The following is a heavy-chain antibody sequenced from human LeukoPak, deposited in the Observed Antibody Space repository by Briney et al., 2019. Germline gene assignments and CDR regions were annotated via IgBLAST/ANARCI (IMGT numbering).Heavy chain of an antibody. V-gene: IGHV4-34*01. CDR1: GFTFSSYA. J-gene: IGHJ4*02. CDR2: INHSGST. D-gene: IGHD3-22*01. Sequence: PGGSLRLSCAASGFTFSSYAMSWIRQSPGKGLEWIGEINHSGSTNYNPSLKSRVTISVDTSKNQFSLKLSSVTAADTAVYYCARRSFYYYDSSGYYGYWGQGTLVTVSS. CDR3: ARRSFYYYDSSGYYGY.